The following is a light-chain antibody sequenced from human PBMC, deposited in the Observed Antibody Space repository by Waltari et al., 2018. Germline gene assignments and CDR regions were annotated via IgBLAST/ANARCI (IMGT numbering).Light chain of an antibody. CDR2: DDS. J-gene: IGLJ3*02. CDR3: CSYAGSYTWV. V-gene: IGLV2-23*01. CDR1: SSDAGNYNL. Sequence: QSALTQPASVSGSPGQSITISCTGTSSDAGNYNLVSWYQQYPGKGPKVMIYDDSRRPSGVSDRFPGTKSGNTAFLTISGVQAEDEADYYCCSYAGSYTWVFGGVTKLTVL.